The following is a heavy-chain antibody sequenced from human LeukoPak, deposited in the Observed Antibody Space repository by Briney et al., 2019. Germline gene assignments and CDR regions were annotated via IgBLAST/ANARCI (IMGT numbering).Heavy chain of an antibody. CDR2: IYCSGST. D-gene: IGHD5-18*01. CDR1: GGSISSGGYY. V-gene: IGHV4-31*03. CDR3: ARSWIQLWLLDY. J-gene: IGHJ4*02. Sequence: SQTLSLTCTVSGGSISSGGYYWSWIRQHPGKGLEWIGYIYCSGSTYYNPALKSRVTISVDTSKNQFSLKLSSVTAADTAVYYCARSWIQLWLLDYWGQGTLVTVSS.